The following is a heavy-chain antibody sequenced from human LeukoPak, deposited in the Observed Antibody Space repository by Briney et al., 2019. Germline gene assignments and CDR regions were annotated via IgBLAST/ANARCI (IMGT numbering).Heavy chain of an antibody. CDR1: GYTFTSYY. V-gene: IGHV1-46*01. CDR2: INPSGGST. Sequence: AASVTVSCKASGYTFTSYYMHWVRQAPGQGLEWMGIINPSGGSTIYAQKFQGRVTITRDISTSTVYMELSSLRSEDTAVYYCASLGADSSGTHDYWGQGTLVTVSS. D-gene: IGHD3-22*01. J-gene: IGHJ4*02. CDR3: ASLGADSSGTHDY.